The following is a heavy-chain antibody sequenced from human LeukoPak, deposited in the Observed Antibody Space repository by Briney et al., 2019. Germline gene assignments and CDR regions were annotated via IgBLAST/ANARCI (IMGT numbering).Heavy chain of an antibody. CDR3: AKRKAGGYALDI. D-gene: IGHD3-16*01. Sequence: GGSLRLSCAALGFIFDDYAKDWVRHAPGKGLEWVSGISWSSVSIVYADSVKGRFTISRDNAKNSLYLQMNSLKAEDTALYYCAKRKAGGYALDIWGQGTMVTVSS. V-gene: IGHV3-9*01. CDR2: ISWSSVSI. CDR1: GFIFDDYA. J-gene: IGHJ3*02.